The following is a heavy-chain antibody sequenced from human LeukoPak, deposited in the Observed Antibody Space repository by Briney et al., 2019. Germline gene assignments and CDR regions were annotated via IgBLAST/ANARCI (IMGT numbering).Heavy chain of an antibody. D-gene: IGHD3-22*01. CDR2: ISYDGSNK. J-gene: IGHJ4*02. CDR3: ARVAVRYYYDSSGYYSY. Sequence: GGSLRLSCAASGFTFSSYAMHWVRQAPGKGLEWVAVISYDGSNKYYADSVKGRFTISRDNSKNTLYLQMSSLRAEDTAVYYCARVAVRYYYDSSGYYSYWGQGTLVTVSS. CDR1: GFTFSSYA. V-gene: IGHV3-30-3*01.